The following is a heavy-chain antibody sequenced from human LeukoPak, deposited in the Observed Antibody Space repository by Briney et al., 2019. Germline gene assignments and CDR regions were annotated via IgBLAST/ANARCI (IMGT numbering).Heavy chain of an antibody. CDR2: ISPYNDNT. CDR3: TRTVLDCKNGVCYDY. Sequence: ASVKVSCKASGYTFTNYDINWVRQAPGQGLEWMGWISPYNDNTYYAQKLQGRVTVTTDTSTSTAYMELRSLRSDDTAVYYCTRTVLDCKNGVCYDYWGQGTLVTVSS. D-gene: IGHD2-8*01. J-gene: IGHJ4*02. V-gene: IGHV1-18*01. CDR1: GYTFTNYD.